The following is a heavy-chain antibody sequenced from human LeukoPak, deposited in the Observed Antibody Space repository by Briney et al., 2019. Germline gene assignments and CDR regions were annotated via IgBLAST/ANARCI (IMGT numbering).Heavy chain of an antibody. CDR2: IYYRGST. Sequence: SETLSLTCTVSGGSISSSSYYWGWIRQPPGKGLEWIGSIYYRGSTYYNPSLKSRVTISVDTSKNQFSLKLSSVTAADTAVYYCARRVYYYDSSGYRDAFDIWGQGTMVTVSS. CDR1: GGSISSSSYY. CDR3: ARRVYYYDSSGYRDAFDI. D-gene: IGHD3-22*01. V-gene: IGHV4-39*01. J-gene: IGHJ3*02.